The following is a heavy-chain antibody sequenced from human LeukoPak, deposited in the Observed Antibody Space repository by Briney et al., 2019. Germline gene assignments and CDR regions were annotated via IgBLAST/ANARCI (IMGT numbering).Heavy chain of an antibody. D-gene: IGHD3-16*01. Sequence: PGGSLRLSCAASGFTFSSYGMHWVRQAPGKGLEWVAVISYDGSNKYYADSVKGRFTISRDNSKNTLYLQMNSLRAEDTALYYCARRGRYYFDYWGQGTLVTVSS. CDR1: GFTFSSYG. CDR2: ISYDGSNK. CDR3: ARRGRYYFDY. J-gene: IGHJ4*02. V-gene: IGHV3-30*03.